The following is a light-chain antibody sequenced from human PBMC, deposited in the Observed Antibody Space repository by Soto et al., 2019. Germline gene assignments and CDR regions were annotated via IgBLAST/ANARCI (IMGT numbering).Light chain of an antibody. Sequence: EIVMTQSPATLSVSPGERATLSCRASQSVSSILAWYQQKPGQAPMLLIYGASTRATGIPARFSGSGSGTEFTLTISSLQSEDFAVYYCQQYNYWPRTFGQGTKVEIK. V-gene: IGKV3-15*01. J-gene: IGKJ1*01. CDR2: GAS. CDR3: QQYNYWPRT. CDR1: QSVSSI.